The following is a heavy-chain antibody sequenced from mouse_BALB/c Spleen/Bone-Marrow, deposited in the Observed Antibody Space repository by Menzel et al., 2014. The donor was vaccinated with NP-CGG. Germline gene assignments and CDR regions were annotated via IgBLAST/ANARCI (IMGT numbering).Heavy chain of an antibody. V-gene: IGHV14-3*02. J-gene: IGHJ4*01. CDR2: IDPANGNT. Sequence: VQLKESGAELVKPGASVKLSCTASGFNIKGTYIHWVKQRPEQGLEWIGRIDPANGNTKYDPKFQGKATITADTSSNTAYLQLSSLTSEDTAVYYCARRLRSAMDYWGQGTSVTVSS. CDR1: GFNIKGTY. CDR3: ARRLRSAMDY. D-gene: IGHD1-1*01.